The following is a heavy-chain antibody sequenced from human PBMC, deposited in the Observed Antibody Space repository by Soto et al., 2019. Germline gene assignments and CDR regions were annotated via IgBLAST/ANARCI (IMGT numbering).Heavy chain of an antibody. V-gene: IGHV3-33*01. CDR2: IWYDGINK. J-gene: IGHJ6*02. CDR3: ARDEGLGVNYYYYGMDV. CDR1: GFTFSSYG. D-gene: IGHD3-10*01. Sequence: QVQLVESGGGVVQPGRSLRLSCAASGFTFSSYGMHWVRQAPGKGLEWVAVIWYDGINKYYADSVKGRFTISRDISKNMLYLQMNSLRAEDTAVYYCARDEGLGVNYYYYGMDVWGQGTTVTVSS.